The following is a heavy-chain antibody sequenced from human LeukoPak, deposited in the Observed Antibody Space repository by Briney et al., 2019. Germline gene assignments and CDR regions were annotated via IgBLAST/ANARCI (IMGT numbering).Heavy chain of an antibody. CDR3: ARQWFGESDAFDI. Sequence: GESLKISCKGSGYSFTSYWIGWVRQMPGNGLEWMGIIYPGDSDTRYSPSFQGQVTISADKSISTAYLQWSSLKASDTAMYYCARQWFGESDAFDIWGQGTMVTVSS. CDR2: IYPGDSDT. J-gene: IGHJ3*02. D-gene: IGHD3-10*01. V-gene: IGHV5-51*01. CDR1: GYSFTSYW.